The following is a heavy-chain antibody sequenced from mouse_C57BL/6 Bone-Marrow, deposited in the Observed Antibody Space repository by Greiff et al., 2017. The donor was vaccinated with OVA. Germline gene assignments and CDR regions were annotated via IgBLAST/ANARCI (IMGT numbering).Heavy chain of an antibody. CDR3: TTYEY. V-gene: IGHV14-4*01. CDR1: GFNINDYY. D-gene: IGHD2-12*01. J-gene: IGHJ2*01. CDR2: INPKNGDT. Sequence: VQLQQSGAELVRPGASVKLSCTASGFNINDYYMHWVKKRPEQGLEWIGWINPKNGDTDYAPKFQGKATITEDTTSKTVYLHLSSLTSEDSAVYYCTTYEYWGQGTTITVSS.